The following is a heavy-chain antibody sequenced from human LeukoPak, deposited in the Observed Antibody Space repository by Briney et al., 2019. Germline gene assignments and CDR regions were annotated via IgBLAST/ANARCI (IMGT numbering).Heavy chain of an antibody. J-gene: IGHJ6*02. Sequence: PGGSLRLSCAASGFTFSPHAMHWVRQAPGKGLEWVAVIWYDGSNKYYADSVKGRFTISRDNSKNTLYLQMDSLRAEDTAVYYCARDSYSSSWYRNYYYYYGMDVWGQGTTVTVSS. CDR3: ARDSYSSSWYRNYYYYYGMDV. CDR2: IWYDGSNK. D-gene: IGHD6-13*01. V-gene: IGHV3-33*08. CDR1: GFTFSPHA.